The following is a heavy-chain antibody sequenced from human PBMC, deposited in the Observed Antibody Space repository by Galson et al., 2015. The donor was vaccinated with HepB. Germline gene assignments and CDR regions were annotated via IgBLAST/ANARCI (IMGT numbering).Heavy chain of an antibody. Sequence: SLRLSCAASGFIFSSYSMNWVRQAPGKGLEWVSYISSSSSTIYYADSVKGRFTISRDNAKNSLYLQMNSLRAEDTAVYYCARDLYGDYNWFDPWGQGTLVTVSS. V-gene: IGHV3-48*04. CDR1: GFIFSSYS. J-gene: IGHJ5*02. D-gene: IGHD4-17*01. CDR3: ARDLYGDYNWFDP. CDR2: ISSSSSTI.